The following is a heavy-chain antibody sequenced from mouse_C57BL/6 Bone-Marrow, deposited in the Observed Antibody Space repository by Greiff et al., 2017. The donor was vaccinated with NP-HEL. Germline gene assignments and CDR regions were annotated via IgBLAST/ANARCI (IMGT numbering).Heavy chain of an antibody. Sequence: EVQLQQSGPELVKPGASVKISCKASGYTFTDYYMNWVKQSHGKSLEWIGDINPNNGGTSYNQKFKGKATLTVDKSSSTAYMELRSLTSEDSAVYYCARSSDYWGQGTLVTVSA. D-gene: IGHD1-3*01. J-gene: IGHJ3*01. V-gene: IGHV1-26*01. CDR1: GYTFTDYY. CDR3: ARSSDY. CDR2: INPNNGGT.